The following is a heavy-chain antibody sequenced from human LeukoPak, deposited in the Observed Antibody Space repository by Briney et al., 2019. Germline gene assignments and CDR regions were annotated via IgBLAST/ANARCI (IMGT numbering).Heavy chain of an antibody. Sequence: SETLSLTCTVSGGSISSGRYYWSWIRQPAGKGLEWVGRIYTSGSTNYNPSLKSRVTISVDTSKNQFSLKLSSVAAADTAVYYCARGGAGIAFYYYYMDVWGKGTTVTVSS. CDR2: IYTSGST. V-gene: IGHV4-61*02. CDR1: GGSISSGRYY. D-gene: IGHD6-13*01. J-gene: IGHJ6*03. CDR3: ARGGAGIAFYYYYMDV.